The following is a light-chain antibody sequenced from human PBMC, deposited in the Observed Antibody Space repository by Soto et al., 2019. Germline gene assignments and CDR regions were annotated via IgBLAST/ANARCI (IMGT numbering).Light chain of an antibody. V-gene: IGLV3-21*02. CDR1: NIGSKT. J-gene: IGLJ1*01. Sequence: YELTQPPSMSVAPGQTARITCGGNNIGSKTVHWYQQKAGQAPVLVVYDDSDRPSGIPERFSGSNSGNTATLTISRVEAGDEADYYCQVWDVSTVHYVFGTGTKVTVL. CDR2: DDS. CDR3: QVWDVSTVHYV.